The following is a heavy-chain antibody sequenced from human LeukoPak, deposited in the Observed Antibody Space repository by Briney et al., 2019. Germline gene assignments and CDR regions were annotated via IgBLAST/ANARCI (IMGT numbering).Heavy chain of an antibody. CDR1: GYTSISYA. CDR3: ARDVGDYGDYVDY. J-gene: IGHJ4*02. Sequence: ASVKVSCKASGYTSISYAMNWVRQAPGQGLEWMGWINTNTGNPTYAQGFTGRFVFSLDTSVSTTYLQISSLKAEDTAVYYCARDVGDYGDYVDYWGQGTLVTVSS. CDR2: INTNTGNP. D-gene: IGHD4-17*01. V-gene: IGHV7-4-1*02.